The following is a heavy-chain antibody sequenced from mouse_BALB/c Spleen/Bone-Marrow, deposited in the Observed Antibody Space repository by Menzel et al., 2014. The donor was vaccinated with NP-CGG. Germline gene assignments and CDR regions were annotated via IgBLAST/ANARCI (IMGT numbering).Heavy chain of an antibody. J-gene: IGHJ2*01. Sequence: ESGGGLVKPGGSLKLSCAASGFTFSSYTMSWVRQTPEKRLEWVATISSSGSYTYYPDSVKGRFTISRDNAKNTLYLQMSSLKSEDTAMYYCTREDTNWDFDYWGQGTTLTVSS. CDR3: TREDTNWDFDY. V-gene: IGHV5-6-4*01. CDR1: GFTFSSYT. D-gene: IGHD4-1*01. CDR2: ISSSGSYT.